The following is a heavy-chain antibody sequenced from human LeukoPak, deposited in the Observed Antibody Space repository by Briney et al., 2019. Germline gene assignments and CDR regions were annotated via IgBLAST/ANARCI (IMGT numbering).Heavy chain of an antibody. V-gene: IGHV1-18*01. D-gene: IGHD3-10*01. CDR1: GYTFTSYG. CDR3: ARVYSTNYYGSGDRPFLFDY. CDR2: ISTYYGNT. Sequence: ASVKVSCKASGYTFTSYGFSWVRQAPGQGLEWMGWISTYYGNTNYAQKLQDRVTMTTDTSTSTAYMELTSLRSDDTAVYYCARVYSTNYYGSGDRPFLFDYWGQGTVVTVSP. J-gene: IGHJ4*02.